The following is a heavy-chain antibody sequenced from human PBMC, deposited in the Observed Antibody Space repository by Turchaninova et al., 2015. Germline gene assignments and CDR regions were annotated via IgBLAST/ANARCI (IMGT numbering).Heavy chain of an antibody. Sequence: GXALVXPSETLSLTXXVSGXSVTSTNYYWGWTRQPPGKGLEWIATVSYSGGTYYNPSLKSRVTISVDTSKNHFSLRLTSVTAADTAVYFCARLSFYGSGSYYPFDFWGQGTLVTVSS. CDR1: GXSVTSTNYY. CDR3: ARLSFYGSGSYYPFDF. CDR2: VSYSGGT. V-gene: IGHV4-39*01. D-gene: IGHD3-10*01. J-gene: IGHJ4*02.